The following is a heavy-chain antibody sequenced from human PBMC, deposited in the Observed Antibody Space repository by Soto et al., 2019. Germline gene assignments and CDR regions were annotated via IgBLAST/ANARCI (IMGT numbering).Heavy chain of an antibody. CDR2: IKSKTDGGTT. CDR3: TTPANWVYAFDI. J-gene: IGHJ3*02. CDR1: GFTFSNAW. Sequence: GGSLRLSCAASGFTFSNAWMSWVRQAPGKGLEWVGRIKSKTDGGTTDYAAPVKGRFTISRDDSKNTLYLQMNSLKTEDTVVYYCTTPANWVYAFDIWGQGTMVTVSS. D-gene: IGHD7-27*01. V-gene: IGHV3-15*01.